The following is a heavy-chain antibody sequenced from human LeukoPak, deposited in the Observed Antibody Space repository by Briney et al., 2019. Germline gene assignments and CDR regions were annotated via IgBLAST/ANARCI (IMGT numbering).Heavy chain of an antibody. Sequence: ASVKVSCKASGYTFTCYYMHWVRQAPGQGLEWMGWINPNSGGTNYAQKFQGRVTMTRDTSISTAYMELSRLRSDDTAVYYCARVVGYCSSTSCYDLYYYYYMDVWGKGTTVTVSS. CDR2: INPNSGGT. J-gene: IGHJ6*03. D-gene: IGHD2-2*01. CDR1: GYTFTCYY. V-gene: IGHV1-2*02. CDR3: ARVVGYCSSTSCYDLYYYYYMDV.